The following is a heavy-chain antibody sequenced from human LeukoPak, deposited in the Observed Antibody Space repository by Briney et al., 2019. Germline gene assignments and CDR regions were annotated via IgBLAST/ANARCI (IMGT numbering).Heavy chain of an antibody. J-gene: IGHJ5*02. V-gene: IGHV4-61*02. CDR2: IYTSGSI. CDR1: GGSISSGRYY. Sequence: SETLSLTCTVSGGSISSGRYYSSWIRQPAGKGLEWIGRIYTSGSINYNSSLKSRVTISLDTSKNQFSLKLSSVTAADTAVYYCARELNLVRAVSYNWFDPWGQGTLVTVSS. CDR3: ARELNLVRAVSYNWFDP. D-gene: IGHD3-10*01.